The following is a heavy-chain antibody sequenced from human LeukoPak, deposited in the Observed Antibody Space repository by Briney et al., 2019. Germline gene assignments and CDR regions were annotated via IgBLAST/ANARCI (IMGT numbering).Heavy chain of an antibody. CDR1: GFTFSSYW. D-gene: IGHD3-3*01. J-gene: IGHJ6*02. Sequence: GGSLRLSCAASGFTFSSYWMSWVRQAPGKGLEWVSVIYSGGSTYYADSVKGRFTISRDNSKNTLYLQMNSLRAEDTAVYYCARDRVDFWSGHYYYGMDVWGQGTTVTVSS. V-gene: IGHV3-66*01. CDR2: IYSGGST. CDR3: ARDRVDFWSGHYYYGMDV.